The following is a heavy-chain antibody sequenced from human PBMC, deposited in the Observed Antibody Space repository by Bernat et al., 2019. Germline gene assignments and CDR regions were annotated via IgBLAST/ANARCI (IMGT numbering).Heavy chain of an antibody. CDR2: ISYDGSNK. V-gene: IGHV3-30-3*01. CDR1: GFTFSSYA. J-gene: IGHJ4*02. Sequence: QVQLVESGGGVVQSGRSLRLSCAASGFTFSSYAMHWVRQAPGKGLEWVAVISYDGSNKYYADSVKGRFTISRDNSKNTLYLQMNSLRAEDTAVYYCATPPRGGLEFDYWGQGTLVTVSS. CDR3: ATPPRGGLEFDY.